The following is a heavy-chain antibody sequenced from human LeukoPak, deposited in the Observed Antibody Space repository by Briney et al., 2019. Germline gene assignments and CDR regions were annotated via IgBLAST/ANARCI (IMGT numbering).Heavy chain of an antibody. Sequence: GGSLKISCQGSGYSFTSYWIGWVRQLPGKGLEWMGIIYPGDSDTRYSPSFQGQVTISADKSISTAYLQWSSLKASDTAMYYCARQVYDILTGYQDYFDYWGQGTLVTVSS. V-gene: IGHV5-51*01. J-gene: IGHJ4*02. CDR2: IYPGDSDT. CDR3: ARQVYDILTGYQDYFDY. CDR1: GYSFTSYW. D-gene: IGHD3-9*01.